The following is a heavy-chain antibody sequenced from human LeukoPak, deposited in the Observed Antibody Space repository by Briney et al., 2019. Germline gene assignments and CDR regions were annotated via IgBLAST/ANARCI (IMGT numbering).Heavy chain of an antibody. V-gene: IGHV3-30-3*01. Sequence: PGGSLRLSCAASGFTFSSYAMHWVRQAPGKGLEWVAVISYDGSNKYYADSVKGRFTISRDNAKNSLYLQMNNLRAEDTAVYYCARDLYDFWSGERDYWGQGTLVTVSS. CDR1: GFTFSSYA. CDR3: ARDLYDFWSGERDY. D-gene: IGHD3-3*01. J-gene: IGHJ4*02. CDR2: ISYDGSNK.